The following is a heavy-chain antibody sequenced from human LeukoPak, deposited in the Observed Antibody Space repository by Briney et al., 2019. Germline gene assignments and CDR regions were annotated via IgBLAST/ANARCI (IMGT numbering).Heavy chain of an antibody. CDR1: GFTFSTYW. CDR3: ARDRNPTVFDY. CDR2: IKNDGDDT. D-gene: IGHD4-17*01. J-gene: IGHJ4*02. Sequence: GGSLRLSCAASGFTFSTYWMHWVRQAPGKGLVWVSGIKNDGDDTAYADSVKGRFTISRDNAKNTLYLQMDSLRAEDTAVYYCARDRNPTVFDYWGQGTLVTVSS. V-gene: IGHV3-74*01.